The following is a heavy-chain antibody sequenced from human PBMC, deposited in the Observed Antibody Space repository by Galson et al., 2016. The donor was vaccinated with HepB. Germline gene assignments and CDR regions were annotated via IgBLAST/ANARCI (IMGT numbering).Heavy chain of an antibody. V-gene: IGHV3-30-3*01. CDR1: GSTFSDWD. D-gene: IGHD1-26*01. CDR3: ARDFKLGAPDYRDV. CDR2: ISKTGDTT. Sequence: SLRLSCAASGSTFSDWDFHWVRQAPGKGLDWVAVISKTGDTTFYGDSVKGRFTISRDNSKNTVDLQIHSLRSEDAAVYFCARDFKLGAPDYRDVWGKGTTVTVS. J-gene: IGHJ6*03.